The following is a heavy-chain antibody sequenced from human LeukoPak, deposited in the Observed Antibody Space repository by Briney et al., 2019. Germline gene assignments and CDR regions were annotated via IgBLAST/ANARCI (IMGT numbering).Heavy chain of an antibody. J-gene: IGHJ4*02. Sequence: SVKVSCKASGGTFSSYAISWGGQAPGKGLEGMGGIIPIFGTANYAQKFQGRVTITADESTSTAYMELSSLRSEDTAVYYCVAAAMVTQNFDYWGQGTLVTVST. D-gene: IGHD5-18*01. V-gene: IGHV1-69*13. CDR2: IIPIFGTA. CDR3: VAAAMVTQNFDY. CDR1: GGTFSSYA.